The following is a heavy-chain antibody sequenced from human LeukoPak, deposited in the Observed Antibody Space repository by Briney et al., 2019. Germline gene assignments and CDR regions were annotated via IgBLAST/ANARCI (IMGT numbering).Heavy chain of an antibody. CDR1: GLTFDDYA. V-gene: IGHV3-9*01. CDR3: AKRRLWLVKSAFDI. J-gene: IGHJ3*02. CDR2: ISWNSGSI. D-gene: IGHD6-19*01. Sequence: PGRSLRLSCAASGLTFDDYAMHWVRKAPGKGLEWVSGISWNSGSIGYADSVKGRFTISRDNAKNSLYLQMNSLRAEDTAVYYCAKRRLWLVKSAFDIWGQGTMVTVSS.